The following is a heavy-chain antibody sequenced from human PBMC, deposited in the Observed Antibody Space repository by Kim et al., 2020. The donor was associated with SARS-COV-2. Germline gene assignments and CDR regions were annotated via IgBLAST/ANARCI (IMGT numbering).Heavy chain of an antibody. CDR3: AKDLSDYDILTGYYIGMDV. D-gene: IGHD3-9*01. J-gene: IGHJ6*02. Sequence: GGSLRLSCAASGFTFRSYAMHWVRQAPGKGLEWVAVIWYDGSNKYYADSVKGRFTISRDNSKNTLYLQMNSLRAEDTAVYYCAKDLSDYDILTGYYIGMDVWGQGTTVTVSS. V-gene: IGHV3-33*06. CDR2: IWYDGSNK. CDR1: GFTFRSYA.